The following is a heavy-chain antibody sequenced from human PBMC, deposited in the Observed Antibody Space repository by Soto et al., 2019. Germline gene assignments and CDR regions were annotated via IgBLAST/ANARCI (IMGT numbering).Heavy chain of an antibody. CDR3: AKASGESYPGSRVFDF. V-gene: IGHV3-23*01. J-gene: IGHJ4*02. Sequence: EVQLLESGGGLVQPGGPRRLTCKAPGFTFSDYAMTWVRQAPGEGLEWVAVITNSGGDTLHADSVKGRFTIFRDNYKNTLYLQMNSLGAEDTDIYYCAKASGESYPGSRVFDFWGQGTRVTVSS. CDR2: ITNSGGDT. D-gene: IGHD3-10*01. CDR1: GFTFSDYA.